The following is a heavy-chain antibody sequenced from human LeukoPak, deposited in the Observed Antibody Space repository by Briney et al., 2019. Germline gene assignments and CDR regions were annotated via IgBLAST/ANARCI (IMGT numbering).Heavy chain of an antibody. D-gene: IGHD3-10*02. Sequence: GGSLRLSCTASGFTFGDYAMSWVRQAPGKGLEWVGFIRSKAYGGTTEYAASVKGRFTISRDDSKSIAYLQMNSLKTEDTAVYYCTRNTMLGYFDYWGQGTLVTVTS. V-gene: IGHV3-49*04. J-gene: IGHJ4*02. CDR2: IRSKAYGGTT. CDR3: TRNTMLGYFDY. CDR1: GFTFGDYA.